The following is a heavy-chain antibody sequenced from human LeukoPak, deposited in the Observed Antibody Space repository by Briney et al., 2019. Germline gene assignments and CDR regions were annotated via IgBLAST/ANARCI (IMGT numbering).Heavy chain of an antibody. J-gene: IGHJ4*02. V-gene: IGHV3-23*01. CDR2: ISASGP. CDR3: ASRAPSSSWYPYFDY. CDR1: GLTFSRLA. Sequence: GGSLRLSCAASGLTFSRLAMTWVRQAPGKGLEWVSTISASGPYYADAVRGRFTISRDNSKNSLYLQMNSLRAEDTAVYYCASRAPSSSWYPYFDYWGQGTLVTVSS. D-gene: IGHD6-13*01.